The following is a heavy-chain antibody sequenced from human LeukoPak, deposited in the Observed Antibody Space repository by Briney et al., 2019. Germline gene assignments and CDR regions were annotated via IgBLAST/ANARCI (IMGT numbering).Heavy chain of an antibody. V-gene: IGHV1-18*01. CDR2: ISAYNGNT. CDR1: GYTFTSYG. D-gene: IGHD2-2*02. J-gene: IGHJ3*02. CDR3: ARGSSELLYFDAFDI. Sequence: GASVRVSCKASGYTFTSYGISWVRQAPGRGLEWMGWISAYNGNTNYAQKLQGRVTMTTDTSTSTAYMELRSLRSDDTAVYYCARGSSELLYFDAFDIWGQGTMVTVSS.